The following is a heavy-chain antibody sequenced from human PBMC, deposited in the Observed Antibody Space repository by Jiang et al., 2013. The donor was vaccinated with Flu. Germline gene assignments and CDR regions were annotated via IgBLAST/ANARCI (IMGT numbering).Heavy chain of an antibody. CDR1: GFSLTTNEVG. V-gene: IGHV2-5*02. CDR2: IYWDDDK. J-gene: IGHJ6*02. D-gene: IGHD1-1*01. Sequence: KPTQTLTLTCTFSGFSLTTNEVGVAWIRQPPGKALEWLALIYWDDDKRYNPSLKTRLAITRDTSKNQVVLTVTNVDPVDTATYFCAHRQKWKALYGMDVWGQGTAVTVSS. CDR3: AHRQKWKALYGMDV.